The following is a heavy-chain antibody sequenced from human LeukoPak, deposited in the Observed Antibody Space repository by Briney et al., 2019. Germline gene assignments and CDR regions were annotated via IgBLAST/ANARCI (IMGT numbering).Heavy chain of an antibody. V-gene: IGHV1-18*01. CDR1: GYTFTSYG. J-gene: IGHJ6*02. Sequence: RASVKVSCKASGYTFTSYGISWVRQAPGQGLEWMGWISAYNGNTNYAQKLQGRVTITADKSTSTAYMELSSLRSEDTAVYYCARAAIGYCSSTSCRNYYYGMDVWGQGTTVTVSS. CDR3: ARAAIGYCSSTSCRNYYYGMDV. CDR2: ISAYNGNT. D-gene: IGHD2-2*01.